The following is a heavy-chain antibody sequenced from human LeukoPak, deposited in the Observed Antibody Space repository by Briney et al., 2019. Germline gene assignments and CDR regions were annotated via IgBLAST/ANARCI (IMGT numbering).Heavy chain of an antibody. CDR2: LDRETDET. CDR3: ITDHYNNHENFDF. D-gene: IGHD4-11*01. J-gene: IGHJ4*02. V-gene: IGHV1-24*01. Sequence: ASVKVSCKVSGFVLTEVSVHWVRQAPGKGLEWMASLDRETDETIYAQNFQGRVTMTEDTSTDTAYMEVRRLTSEDTALYFCITDHYNNHENFDFWVQGTLLNVAS. CDR1: GFVLTEVS.